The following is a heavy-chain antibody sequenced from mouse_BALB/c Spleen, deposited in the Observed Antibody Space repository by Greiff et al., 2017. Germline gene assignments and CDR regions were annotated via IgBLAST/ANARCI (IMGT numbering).Heavy chain of an antibody. CDR2: INPSNGGT. J-gene: IGHJ3*01. D-gene: IGHD2-2*01. V-gene: IGHV1S81*02. CDR1: GYTFTSYY. Sequence: VQLQQSGAALVKPGASVKLSCKASGYTFTSYYMYWVKQRPGQGLEWIGEINPSNGGTNFNEKFKSKATLTVDKSSSTAYLQLSSLTSEDSAVYYCTRGGYAWFAYWGQGTLVTVSA. CDR3: TRGGYAWFAY.